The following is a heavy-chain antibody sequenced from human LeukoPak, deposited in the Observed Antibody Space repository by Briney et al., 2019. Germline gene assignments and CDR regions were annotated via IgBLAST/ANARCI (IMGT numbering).Heavy chain of an antibody. J-gene: IGHJ4*02. Sequence: GGSLRLSCAASGFTFDDYGMSWVHQAPGKGLEWVSGINWNGGSTGYADSVKGRFTISRDNAKNSLYLQMNSLRAEDTALYYCARVSGSYYDGYYFDYWGQGTLVTVSS. CDR2: INWNGGST. CDR3: ARVSGSYYDGYYFDY. V-gene: IGHV3-20*04. D-gene: IGHD1-26*01. CDR1: GFTFDDYG.